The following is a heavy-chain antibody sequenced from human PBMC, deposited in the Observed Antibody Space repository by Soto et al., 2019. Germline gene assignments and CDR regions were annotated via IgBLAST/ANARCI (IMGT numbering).Heavy chain of an antibody. CDR2: INPNSGGT. V-gene: IGHV1-2*02. Sequence: GASVKVSCKASGYTFTGYYMHWVRQAPGQGLEWMGWINPNSGGTNYAQKFQGRVTMTRDTSISTAYMELSRLRSDDTAVYYCARDPNYYYYGMDVWGQGTTVTVSS. J-gene: IGHJ6*02. CDR1: GYTFTGYY. CDR3: ARDPNYYYYGMDV.